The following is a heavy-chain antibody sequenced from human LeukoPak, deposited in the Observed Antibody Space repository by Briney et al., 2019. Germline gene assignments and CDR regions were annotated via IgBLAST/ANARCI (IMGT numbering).Heavy chain of an antibody. V-gene: IGHV3-21*04. D-gene: IGHD2-21*02. CDR3: ARRRAYCGGICYSSLDY. CDR1: GFTFTTYS. Sequence: GGSLRLSCEASGFTFTTYSMTWVRQAPGKGLEWVSIISSGSSAIFSADALKGRFTISRDDAKNLLYLDMNSLRAEDTAVYYCARRRAYCGGICYSSLDYWGQGSLVTVSS. CDR2: ISSGSSAI. J-gene: IGHJ4*02.